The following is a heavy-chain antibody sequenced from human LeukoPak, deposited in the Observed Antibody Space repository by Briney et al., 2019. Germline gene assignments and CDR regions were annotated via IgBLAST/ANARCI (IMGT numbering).Heavy chain of an antibody. Sequence: GGSLRLSCATSGFTFNLYSINWVRQAPGKGLEWVSSINNGSNYIYYADSVRGRFTTSRDNAKNALYLQMSRLRPEDTGVYYCARRRDSGSLQHFDYWGQGTLVTVSS. CDR1: GFTFNLYS. CDR3: ARRRDSGSLQHFDY. J-gene: IGHJ4*02. V-gene: IGHV3-21*01. D-gene: IGHD1-26*01. CDR2: INNGSNYI.